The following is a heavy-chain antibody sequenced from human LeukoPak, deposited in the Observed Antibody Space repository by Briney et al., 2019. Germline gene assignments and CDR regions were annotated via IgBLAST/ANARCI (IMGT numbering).Heavy chain of an antibody. CDR1: GFTFTNYA. CDR2: ISVYNSNT. V-gene: IGHV1-18*01. D-gene: IGHD4-17*01. CDR3: AGFSTPFTVTTNLDY. Sequence: ASVTVSCKASGFTFTNYAVSWVRQPPGQGLEWMGWISVYNSNTNYAQKLQGRVTMTTDTSTSTAYMELRSLRSDDTAVYYCAGFSTPFTVTTNLDYWGQGTLVTVSS. J-gene: IGHJ4*02.